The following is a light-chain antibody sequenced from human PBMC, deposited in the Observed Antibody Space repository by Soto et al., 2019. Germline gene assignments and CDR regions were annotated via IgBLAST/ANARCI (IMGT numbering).Light chain of an antibody. Sequence: QSVLTQPPSVSEGPGQRVTISCSGSTSNIGKNTVNWYQQLPGEAPKLFIYYDDLLASGVSDRFSGSKSGTSASLAISGLQSEEEADYYCGAWDDSLNGWVFGGGTKLTVL. CDR2: YDD. CDR3: GAWDDSLNGWV. CDR1: TSNIGKNT. J-gene: IGLJ3*02. V-gene: IGLV1-36*01.